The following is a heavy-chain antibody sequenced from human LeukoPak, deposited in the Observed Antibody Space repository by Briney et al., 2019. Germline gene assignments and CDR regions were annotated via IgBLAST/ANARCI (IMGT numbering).Heavy chain of an antibody. CDR3: ARDSGDSSGYYPGY. J-gene: IGHJ4*02. V-gene: IGHV3-48*01. D-gene: IGHD3-22*01. CDR1: GFTFSNYN. Sequence: GGSLRLSCAASGFTFSNYNMNWVRQAPGKGLEWVSYISSTSSTIYSADSVKGRFTISRDNSKNTVYLQMNSLRVEDTAVYYCARDSGDSSGYYPGYWGQGTLVTVSS. CDR2: ISSTSSTI.